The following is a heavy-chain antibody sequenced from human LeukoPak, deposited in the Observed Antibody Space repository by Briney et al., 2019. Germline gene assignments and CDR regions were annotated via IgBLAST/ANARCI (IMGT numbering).Heavy chain of an antibody. D-gene: IGHD5-12*01. J-gene: IGHJ4*02. CDR1: GYTFTSYY. CDR2: INPSGGST. CDR3: ARDSGLGYSGYDLAW. Sequence: ASVKVSCKASGYTFTSYYMHWVRQAPGQGLEWMGIINPSGGSTSYAQKFQGRVTMTRDTSIRTAYMELSRLRSDDTAVYYCARDSGLGYSGYDLAWWGQGTLVTVSS. V-gene: IGHV1-46*01.